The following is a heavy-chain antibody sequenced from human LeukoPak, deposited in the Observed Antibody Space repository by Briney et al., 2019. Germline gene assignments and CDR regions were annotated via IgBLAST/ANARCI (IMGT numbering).Heavy chain of an antibody. Sequence: GGSLRLSCAASGFTVSSNYMSWVRQAPGKGLEWVSVIYSGGSTFYADSVKGRFTISRDNSKNTLYLQMNSLRAEDTAVYYCAKDYGGSRGSFDSWGQGTLVTVSS. CDR1: GFTVSSNY. CDR3: AKDYGGSRGSFDS. V-gene: IGHV3-53*01. J-gene: IGHJ4*02. CDR2: IYSGGST. D-gene: IGHD4-23*01.